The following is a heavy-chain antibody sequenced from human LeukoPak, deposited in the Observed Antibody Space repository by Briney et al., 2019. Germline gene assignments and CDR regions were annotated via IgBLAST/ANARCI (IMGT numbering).Heavy chain of an antibody. CDR1: AGSMSSSDHC. J-gene: IGHJ4*02. CDR3: AKYNLFGGGGPLTAYFDY. CDR2: RYKGGST. Sequence: SETLSLTCSVSAGSMSSSDHCWGWIRQPPGKGLEYLGTRYKGGSTYYNPSLESRITISIDTSKNQFSLKLTSVTAADTAIYYCAKYNLFGGGGPLTAYFDYWGQGALVTVSS. V-gene: IGHV4-39*07. D-gene: IGHD3-16*01.